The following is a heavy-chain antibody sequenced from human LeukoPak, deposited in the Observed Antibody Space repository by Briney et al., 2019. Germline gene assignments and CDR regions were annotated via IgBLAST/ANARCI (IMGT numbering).Heavy chain of an antibody. Sequence: GGSLRPSCAASGFTFSSYRMNWARQAPGKGLEWVASINHNGNVNYYVDSVKGRFTISRDNAKNSLYLQMSNLRAEDTAVYFCARGGGLDVWGQGATVTVSS. J-gene: IGHJ6*02. CDR2: INHNGNVN. D-gene: IGHD3-16*01. CDR1: GFTFSSYR. V-gene: IGHV3-7*03. CDR3: ARGGGLDV.